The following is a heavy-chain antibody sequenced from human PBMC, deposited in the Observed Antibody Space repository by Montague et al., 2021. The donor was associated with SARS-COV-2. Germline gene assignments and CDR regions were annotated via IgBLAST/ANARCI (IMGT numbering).Heavy chain of an antibody. Sequence: SETLSLTCTVAGGSISSSNYYWGWIRQPPGKGLEWIGSLFYSGSSFYNPSLKSRVTISVDTSKNQFSLRLSSVTAADTAVHYCVAEWLAIYYFDFWGQGTLVTVSS. J-gene: IGHJ4*02. D-gene: IGHD6-19*01. CDR3: VAEWLAIYYFDF. CDR2: LFYSGSS. V-gene: IGHV4-39*01. CDR1: GGSISSSNYY.